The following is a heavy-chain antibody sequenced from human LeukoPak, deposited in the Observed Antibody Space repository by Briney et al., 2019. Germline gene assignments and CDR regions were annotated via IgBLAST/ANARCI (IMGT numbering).Heavy chain of an antibody. CDR2: INHSGST. J-gene: IGHJ5*02. CDR3: ARSTMVRGMSS. D-gene: IGHD3-10*01. V-gene: IGHV4-34*01. Sequence: SETLSLTCAVYGGSFSGYYWSWIRQPPGKGLEWIGEINHSGSTNYNPSLKSRVTISVDTSKNQSSLKLSSVTAADTAVYYCARSTMVRGMSSWGQGTLVTVSS. CDR1: GGSFSGYY.